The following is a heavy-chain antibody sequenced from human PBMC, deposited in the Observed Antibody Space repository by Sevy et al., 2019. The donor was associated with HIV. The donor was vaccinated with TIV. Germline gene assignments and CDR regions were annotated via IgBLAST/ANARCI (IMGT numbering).Heavy chain of an antibody. J-gene: IGHJ4*02. D-gene: IGHD2-8*01. CDR1: GFTFSKYS. V-gene: IGHV3-23*01. CDR3: AREGCTKPHDY. CDR2: FSFGCGRI. Sequence: GGSLRLSCAASGFTFSKYSMSWVRQAPGKGLEWVSTFSFGCGRINYADSVKGRFTISRYDSKNTLYLQMNSLRAEDTAVYYCAREGCTKPHDYWGQGTLVTVSS.